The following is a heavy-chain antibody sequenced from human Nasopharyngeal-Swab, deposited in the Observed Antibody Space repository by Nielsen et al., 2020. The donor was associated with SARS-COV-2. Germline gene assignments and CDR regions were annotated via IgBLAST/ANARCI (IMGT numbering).Heavy chain of an antibody. CDR1: GFTFSNYA. D-gene: IGHD4-23*01. CDR3: AKLRSYGGNDAFDI. V-gene: IGHV3-23*01. Sequence: GESLKISCAASGFTFSNYAMTWVRQAPGKGLEWVSAITGSGATPYYADSVKARFTIAKDNSKNTLSLQMNSLRVEDTAIYYCAKLRSYGGNDAFDIWGQGTMGTVSS. CDR2: ITGSGATP. J-gene: IGHJ3*02.